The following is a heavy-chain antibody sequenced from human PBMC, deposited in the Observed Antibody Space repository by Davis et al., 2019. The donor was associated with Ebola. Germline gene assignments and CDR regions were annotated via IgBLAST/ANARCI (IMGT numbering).Heavy chain of an antibody. CDR1: GFTFSSYG. CDR3: ARAMVIPAAISPYYYYGMDV. V-gene: IGHV3-48*04. Sequence: GGSLRLSCAASGFTFSSYGMHWIRQAPGKGLEWVSYISSSGSTIYYADSVKGRFTISRDNAKNSLYLLMNSLRAEDTAVYYCARAMVIPAAISPYYYYGMDVWGQGTTVTVSS. J-gene: IGHJ6*02. CDR2: ISSSGSTI. D-gene: IGHD2-2*01.